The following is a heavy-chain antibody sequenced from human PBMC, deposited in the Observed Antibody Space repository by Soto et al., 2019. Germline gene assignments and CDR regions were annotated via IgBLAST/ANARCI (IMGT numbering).Heavy chain of an antibody. V-gene: IGHV4-34*01. D-gene: IGHD4-4*01. Sequence: QVQLQQWGAGLLKPSETLSLTFAVYGGSFTGYYWCWVRQPPGKGLEWSGENNYSGSTNYDTSLKSRLSISVDTSKNQYSLKLSSVSAAVTAVYYCAPRRLQRKYFDYWGQGTLVTVSS. CDR1: GGSFTGYY. CDR3: APRRLQRKYFDY. J-gene: IGHJ4*02. CDR2: NNYSGST.